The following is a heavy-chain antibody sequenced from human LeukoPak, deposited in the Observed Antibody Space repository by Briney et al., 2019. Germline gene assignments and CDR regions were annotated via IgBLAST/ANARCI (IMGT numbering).Heavy chain of an antibody. D-gene: IGHD3-22*01. J-gene: IGHJ5*02. Sequence: PGGSLRLSCAASGFTVSSNYMSWVRQAPGKGLEWVSVIYSGGVTHYADSVKGRFTISRDNSKNTLNLQMNSLRAEDTAVYYCARDLGQYYDTSDNWFDPWGQGTLVTVSS. CDR3: ARDLGQYYDTSDNWFDP. CDR1: GFTVSSNY. CDR2: IYSGGVT. V-gene: IGHV3-66*01.